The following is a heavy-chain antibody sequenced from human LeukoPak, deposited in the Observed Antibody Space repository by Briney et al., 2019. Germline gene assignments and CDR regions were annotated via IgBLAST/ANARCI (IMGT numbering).Heavy chain of an antibody. CDR2: IIPIFGTA. V-gene: IGHV1-69*13. J-gene: IGHJ5*02. D-gene: IGHD3-22*01. Sequence: GASVKVSCKASGYTFTSYGISWVRQAPGQGLEWMGGIIPIFGTANYAQKFQGRVTITADESTSTAYMELSSLRSEDTAVYYCARKSTYYYDSSGYYYGWFDPWGQGTLVTVSS. CDR3: ARKSTYYYDSSGYYYGWFDP. CDR1: GYTFTSYG.